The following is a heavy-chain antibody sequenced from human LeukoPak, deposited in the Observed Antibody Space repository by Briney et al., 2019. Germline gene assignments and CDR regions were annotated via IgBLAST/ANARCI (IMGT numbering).Heavy chain of an antibody. V-gene: IGHV3-23*01. CDR2: ISGSGGST. CDR3: AKDGYYYDSSAYYVIYYFDS. J-gene: IGHJ4*02. D-gene: IGHD3-22*01. CDR1: GFTFSSYG. Sequence: GGTLRLSCAASGFTFSSYGMSWVRQAPGKGLEWVSAISGSGGSTYYADSVKGRFTISRDNSKNTLYLQMNSLRAEDTAVYYCAKDGYYYDSSAYYVIYYFDSWGQGTLVTVSS.